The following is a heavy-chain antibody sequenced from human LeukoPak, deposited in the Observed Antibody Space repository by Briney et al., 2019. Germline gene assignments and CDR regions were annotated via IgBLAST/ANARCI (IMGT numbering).Heavy chain of an antibody. CDR1: GFTVSSNY. V-gene: IGHV3-66*01. D-gene: IGHD2-15*01. CDR2: IYSGGTT. Sequence: GGSLRLSCAASGFTVSSNYMSWVRQAPGKGLECVSLIYSGGTTYYADSVKGRFTISRDNSKNTLYLQMNSLRAEDTAVYNCARVGLGVAATLGAFDIWGQGTMVTVSS. J-gene: IGHJ3*02. CDR3: ARVGLGVAATLGAFDI.